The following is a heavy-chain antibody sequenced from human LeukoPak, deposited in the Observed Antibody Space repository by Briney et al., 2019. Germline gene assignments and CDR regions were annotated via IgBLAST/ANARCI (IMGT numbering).Heavy chain of an antibody. D-gene: IGHD6-6*01. CDR1: GYTFTCYG. Sequence: ASVKVSCKASGYTFTCYGISWVRQAPGQGLEWMGWISAYNGNTNYAQKLQGRVTMTTVTSTSTAYMELRSLRSDDTAVYYCAREVQLVLKSLPKYYMDVWGKGTTVTVSS. CDR2: ISAYNGNT. J-gene: IGHJ6*03. V-gene: IGHV1-18*01. CDR3: AREVQLVLKSLPKYYMDV.